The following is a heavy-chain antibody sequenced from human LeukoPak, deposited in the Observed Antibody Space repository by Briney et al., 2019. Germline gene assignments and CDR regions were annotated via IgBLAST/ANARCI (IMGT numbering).Heavy chain of an antibody. J-gene: IGHJ4*02. CDR1: RFSLDYHT. Sequence: GGSLIHACSVSRFSLDYHTIKWGRQAPGRVQEWDSLNTWDGNTTNNADSVKGRCTISRDNAKNSLYLQMNSLRGEDTAVYYCARGAAYFPLLLWGQGTLVTVSS. CDR3: ARGAAYFPLLL. D-gene: IGHD6-25*01. CDR2: NTWDGNTT. V-gene: IGHV3-20*04.